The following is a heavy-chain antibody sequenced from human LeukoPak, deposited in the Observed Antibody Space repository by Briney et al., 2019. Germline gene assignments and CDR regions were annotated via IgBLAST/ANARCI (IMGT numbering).Heavy chain of an antibody. Sequence: GESLKISCKGSGYTFTSYWIGWVRQMPGKGLEWMGIIYPGDSDTRYNPCFEGQVTMSADKSITTAYLHWSSLKASDTAMYYCARLGYCSRGTCYAFDYWGQGSLVTVSS. V-gene: IGHV5-51*01. J-gene: IGHJ4*02. CDR2: IYPGDSDT. D-gene: IGHD2-2*01. CDR1: GYTFTSYW. CDR3: ARLGYCSRGTCYAFDY.